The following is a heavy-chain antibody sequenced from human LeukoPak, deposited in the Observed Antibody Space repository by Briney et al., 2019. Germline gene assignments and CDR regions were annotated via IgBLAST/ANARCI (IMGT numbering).Heavy chain of an antibody. CDR3: ARDSEVLRYFDWPRPFDP. CDR1: GGTFSSYA. J-gene: IGHJ5*02. Sequence: SVKVSCKASGGTFSSYAISWVRPAPGQGLEWMGGIIPIFGTTNYAQKFQGRVTTTADESTSTAYMELSSLRSEDTAVYYCARDSEVLRYFDWPRPFDPWGQGTLVTVSS. V-gene: IGHV1-69*01. CDR2: IIPIFGTT. D-gene: IGHD3-9*01.